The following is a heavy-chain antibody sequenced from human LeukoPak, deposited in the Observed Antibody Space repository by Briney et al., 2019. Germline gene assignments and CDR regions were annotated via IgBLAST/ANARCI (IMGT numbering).Heavy chain of an antibody. CDR1: GFTVSSNY. CDR2: IYSGGST. CDR3: ARGPPYLRTAYYFDY. Sequence: GGSLRLSCAASGFTVSSNYMSWVRQAPGKGLEWVSVIYSGGSTYYADSVKGRFTISRHNSKNTLYLQMNSLRAEDTAVYYCARGPPYLRTAYYFDYWGQGTLVTVSS. V-gene: IGHV3-53*04. J-gene: IGHJ4*02. D-gene: IGHD2-8*02.